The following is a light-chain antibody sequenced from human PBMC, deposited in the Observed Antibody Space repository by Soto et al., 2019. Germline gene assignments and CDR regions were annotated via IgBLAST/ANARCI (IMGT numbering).Light chain of an antibody. Sequence: QSALTQPASVSGSPGQSITISCTGTSSDVGSYNFVSWFQQHPGKVPKLMIYDGGKRPSGVPDRFSASKSGNTASLTVSGLQAEDEADYYCSSHGGSNNFYVFGTGTQLTVL. CDR2: DGG. J-gene: IGLJ1*01. CDR3: SSHGGSNNFYV. V-gene: IGLV2-8*01. CDR1: SSDVGSYNF.